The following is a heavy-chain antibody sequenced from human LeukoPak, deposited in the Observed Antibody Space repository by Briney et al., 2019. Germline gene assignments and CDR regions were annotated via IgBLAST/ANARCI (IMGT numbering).Heavy chain of an antibody. CDR2: IDWDDDK. J-gene: IGHJ4*02. Sequence: SGPALVKPTQTLTLTCTFSGFSLSTRGMCVSWIRQPPGKALEWLARIDWDDDKYYSTSLKTRLTISKDTSKNQEVPTMTNMDPVDTATYYCARVRGYSYGKIDYWGQGTLVTVSS. CDR1: GFSLSTRGMC. V-gene: IGHV2-70*11. D-gene: IGHD5-18*01. CDR3: ARVRGYSYGKIDY.